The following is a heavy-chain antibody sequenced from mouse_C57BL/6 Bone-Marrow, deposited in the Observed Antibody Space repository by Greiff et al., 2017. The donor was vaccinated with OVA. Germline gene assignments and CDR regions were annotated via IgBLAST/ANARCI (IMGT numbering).Heavy chain of an antibody. CDR3: ARPTTVPYYYAMDD. V-gene: IGHV1-72*01. CDR1: GYTFTSYW. J-gene: IGHJ4*01. CDR2: IDPNSGGT. D-gene: IGHD1-1*01. Sequence: QVQLQQPGAELVKPGASVKLSCKASGYTFTSYWMHWVKQRPGRGLEWIGRIDPNSGGTKYNEKFKSKATLTVDKPSSTAYMQLSSLTSEGSAVYYCARPTTVPYYYAMDDWGQGTSVTVSS.